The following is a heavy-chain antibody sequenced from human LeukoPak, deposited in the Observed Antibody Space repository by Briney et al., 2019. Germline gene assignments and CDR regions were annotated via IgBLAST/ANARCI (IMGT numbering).Heavy chain of an antibody. CDR1: GFTFSNYW. J-gene: IGHJ6*02. CDR3: ARRNAMDV. CDR2: INRDGSER. V-gene: IGHV3-7*03. Sequence: GGSLRLSCAASGFTFSNYWMTWFRQAPGKGLEWVANINRDGSERYYVDSVKGRFTISRDDAKSSLYLQMNSLRAEDTAVYYCARRNAMDVWGQGTTVIVFS.